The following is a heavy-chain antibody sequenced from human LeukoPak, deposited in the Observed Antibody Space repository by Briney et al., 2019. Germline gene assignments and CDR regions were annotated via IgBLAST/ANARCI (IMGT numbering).Heavy chain of an antibody. V-gene: IGHV3-33*01. CDR1: GFTFSSYG. CDR2: IWYDGSNK. J-gene: IGHJ4*02. Sequence: GGSLRLSCAASGFTFSSYGMHWVRQAPGKGLEWVAVIWYDGSNKYYADSVKGRFTISRDNSKNTLYLQMNSLRAEDTAVYYCARLVTAAGTTLDYWGQGTLVTVSS. CDR3: ARLVTAAGTTLDY. D-gene: IGHD6-13*01.